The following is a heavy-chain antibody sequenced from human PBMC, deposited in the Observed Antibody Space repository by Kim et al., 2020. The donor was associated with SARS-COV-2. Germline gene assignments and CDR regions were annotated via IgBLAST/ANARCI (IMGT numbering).Heavy chain of an antibody. CDR2: IYYSGST. V-gene: IGHV4-39*07. Sequence: SETLSLTCTVSGGSISSSSYYWGWIRQPPGKGLEWIGSIYYSGSTYYNPSLKSRVTISVDTSKNQFSLKLSSVTAADTAVYYCARIDHIQLWPVYYYYGMDVWGQGTTVTVSS. CDR3: ARIDHIQLWPVYYYYGMDV. D-gene: IGHD5-18*01. CDR1: GGSISSSSYY. J-gene: IGHJ6*02.